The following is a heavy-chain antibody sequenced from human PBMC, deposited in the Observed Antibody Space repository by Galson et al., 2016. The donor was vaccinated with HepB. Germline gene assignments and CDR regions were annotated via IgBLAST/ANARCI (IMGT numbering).Heavy chain of an antibody. CDR2: IHYSGRT. D-gene: IGHD4-17*01. V-gene: IGHV4-31*03. Sequence: TLSLTCTVSGVSISSGGFYWSWIRQHPGKGLEWIGYIHYSGRTSYNPSLKSRATISKDKSKNQLSLKLSSVTAADTAGYYCSRDHYSDIPSYFDYWGQGTLVIVSA. CDR3: SRDHYSDIPSYFDY. J-gene: IGHJ4*02. CDR1: GVSISSGGFY.